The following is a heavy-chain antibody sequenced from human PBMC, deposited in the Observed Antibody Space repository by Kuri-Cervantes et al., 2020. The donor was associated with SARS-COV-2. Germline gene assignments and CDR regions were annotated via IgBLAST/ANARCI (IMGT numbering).Heavy chain of an antibody. V-gene: IGHV3-30*03. D-gene: IGHD6-19*01. CDR1: GFTFSSYG. J-gene: IGHJ5*02. CDR2: ISYDGSDR. Sequence: GESLKISCAASGFTFSSYGMHWVRQAPGKGLVWVAVISYDGSDRYYADSVKGRFTISRDNSKNTLYLQMNSLRAEDTAVYYCARHSGSGWTGNWFDPWGQGTLVTVSS. CDR3: ARHSGSGWTGNWFDP.